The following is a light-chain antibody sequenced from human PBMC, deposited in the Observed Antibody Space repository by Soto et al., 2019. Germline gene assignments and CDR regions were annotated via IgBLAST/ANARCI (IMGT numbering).Light chain of an antibody. J-gene: IGKJ1*01. Sequence: IQLTQSPSSLSASVGDSVTITCRASQGISSYLTWFQQKPGKAPLRLVYSASTLQSGVPSRFSGSGSGTIFTLTISGLQHQDFATYYCQQLHSYPWTFGQGTKVEIK. V-gene: IGKV1-9*01. CDR1: QGISSY. CDR3: QQLHSYPWT. CDR2: SAS.